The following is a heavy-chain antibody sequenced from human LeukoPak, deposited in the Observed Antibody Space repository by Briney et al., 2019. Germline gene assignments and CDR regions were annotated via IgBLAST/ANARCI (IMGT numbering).Heavy chain of an antibody. V-gene: IGHV4-34*01. CDR1: GGSFSGYY. D-gene: IGHD2/OR15-2a*01. CDR3: ARDLLTTFNYYYYMDV. J-gene: IGHJ6*03. Sequence: SETLSLTCAVYGGSFSGYYWSWIRQPPGKGLEWIGEINHSGSTNYNPSLKSRVTISVDTSKNQFSLKLSSVTAADTAVYYCARDLLTTFNYYYYMDVWGKGTTVTVSS. CDR2: INHSGST.